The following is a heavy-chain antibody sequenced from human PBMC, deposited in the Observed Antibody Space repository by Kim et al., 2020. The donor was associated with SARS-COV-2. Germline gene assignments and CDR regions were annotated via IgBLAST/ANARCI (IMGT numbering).Heavy chain of an antibody. CDR3: ARDLKQWQLDGFDP. CDR2: IYHSGST. D-gene: IGHD6-19*01. CDR1: GYSISSGYY. V-gene: IGHV4-38-2*02. Sequence: SETLSLTCTVSGYSISSGYYWGWIRQPPGKGLEWIGSIYHSGSTYYNPSLKSRVTISVATSKNQFSLKLSSVTAADTAVYYCARDLKQWQLDGFDPWGQG. J-gene: IGHJ5*02.